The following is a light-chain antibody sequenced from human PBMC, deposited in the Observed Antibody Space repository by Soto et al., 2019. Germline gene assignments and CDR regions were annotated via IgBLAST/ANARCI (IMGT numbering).Light chain of an antibody. V-gene: IGKV2-24*01. CDR3: MQSSLLRT. CDR2: QIS. Sequence: DIVMTQTPLSLPVTPGEPASISCRSSQSLLDSDNGNTYFSWLQQRPGQSPRLLIYQISKRFSGAPDRFSGSGAGTHFTLKISRVEAEDVGIYFCMQSSLLRTFGQGTKVEIK. J-gene: IGKJ1*01. CDR1: QSLLDSDNGNTY.